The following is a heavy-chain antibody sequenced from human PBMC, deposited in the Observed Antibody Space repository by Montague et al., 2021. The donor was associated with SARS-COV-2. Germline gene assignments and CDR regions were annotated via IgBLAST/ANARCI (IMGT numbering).Heavy chain of an antibody. CDR1: GGSISSSNYF. D-gene: IGHD5-12*01. Sequence: SETLSLTCTVSGGSISSSNYFWGWIRQPPGKGLEWIGSISFRGGTYSNPYLKGRVTISVDTSKNQFSLKLTSVTAADTAVYWCARVVGKGFSGYDTEGGFDIWGQGTLVSVSS. CDR3: ARVVGKGFSGYDTEGGFDI. J-gene: IGHJ4*01. CDR2: ISFRGGT. V-gene: IGHV4-39*07.